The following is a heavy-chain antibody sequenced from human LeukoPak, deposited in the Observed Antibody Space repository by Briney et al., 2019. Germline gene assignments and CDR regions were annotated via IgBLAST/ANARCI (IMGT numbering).Heavy chain of an antibody. D-gene: IGHD3-10*01. CDR3: ARVGVLLWFGDP. CDR2: ISSSSSYT. J-gene: IGHJ5*02. CDR1: GFTFSSYG. V-gene: IGHV3-21*05. Sequence: GRSLRLSCAASGFTFSSYGMHWVRQAPGKGLEWVSYISSSSSYTNYADSVKGRFTISRDNAKNSLYLQMNSLRAEDTAVYYCARVGVLLWFGDPWGQGTLVTVSS.